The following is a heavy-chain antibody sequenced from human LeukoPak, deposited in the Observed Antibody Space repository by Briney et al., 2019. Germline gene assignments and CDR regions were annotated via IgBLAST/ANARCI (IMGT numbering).Heavy chain of an antibody. CDR1: GYSITSTYW. D-gene: IGHD6-19*01. Sequence: PSETLSLTCAVSGYSITSTYWWGWIRQPPGKGLEWIGEIHPYGFTNFNPSLKSRLSISVDTSKNQFYPKLTSVTAADTAVYYCSRGSDESNTGDSWGQGSLVTVSS. V-gene: IGHV4-38-2*01. CDR2: IHPYGFT. J-gene: IGHJ4*02. CDR3: SRGSDESNTGDS.